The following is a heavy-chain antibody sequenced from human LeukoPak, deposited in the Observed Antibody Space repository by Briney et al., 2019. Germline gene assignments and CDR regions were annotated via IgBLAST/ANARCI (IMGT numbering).Heavy chain of an antibody. V-gene: IGHV3-48*01. CDR3: ARALVVRGYDY. J-gene: IGHJ4*02. CDR1: GFTFSSYS. D-gene: IGHD3-22*01. CDR2: ISSSSSTI. Sequence: GGSLRLSCAASGFTFSSYSMNWVRQAPGKGLEWVSYISSSSSTICYADSVKGRFTISRDNAKNSLYLQMNSLRAEDTAVYYCARALVVRGYDYWGQGTLVTVSS.